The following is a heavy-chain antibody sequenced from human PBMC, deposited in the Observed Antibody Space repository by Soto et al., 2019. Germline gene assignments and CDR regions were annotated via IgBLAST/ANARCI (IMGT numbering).Heavy chain of an antibody. CDR3: ARDSRSGYYLEY. Sequence: QLQLQESGSGLVKPSQTLSLTCDVSGDSISSGGYSWNWIRQPPGKGLEWIGYIYHSGGTDYNPSLKSRVTITVDSSNNKFYLKLNSVTAADTAVYYCARDSRSGYYLEYWGQGTLVTVSS. CDR2: IYHSGGT. V-gene: IGHV4-30-2*01. J-gene: IGHJ4*02. D-gene: IGHD3-22*01. CDR1: GDSISSGGYS.